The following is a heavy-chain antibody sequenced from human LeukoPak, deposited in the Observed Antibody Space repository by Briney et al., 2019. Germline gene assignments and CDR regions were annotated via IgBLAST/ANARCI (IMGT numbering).Heavy chain of an antibody. CDR2: IYHSGST. CDR1: GGSISSYY. CDR3: ARGGGVTMVRGVIISGWFDP. Sequence: SETLSLTCTVSGGSISSYYWSWIRQPPGKGLEWIGYIYHSGSTNYNPSLKSRVTISVDTSKNQFSLKLGSVTAADTAVYYCARGGGVTMVRGVIISGWFDPWGQGTLVTVSS. V-gene: IGHV4-59*01. J-gene: IGHJ5*02. D-gene: IGHD3-10*01.